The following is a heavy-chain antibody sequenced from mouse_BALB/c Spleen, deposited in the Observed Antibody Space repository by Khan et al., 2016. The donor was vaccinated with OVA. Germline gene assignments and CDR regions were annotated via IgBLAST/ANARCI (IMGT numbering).Heavy chain of an antibody. J-gene: IGHJ3*01. V-gene: IGHV1S81*02. Sequence: VQLQESGAELVKPGASVKLSCKASGYTFTSYWMHWVKQRPGQGLEWIGEINPSNGRTNYNEKFKSKATLTVDKSSSTAYMQLSSLTSEDSAVYYCARGGANWGAWCAYGGQGTLVTVSA. CDR2: INPSNGRT. CDR1: GYTFTSYW. CDR3: ARGGANWGAWCAY. D-gene: IGHD3-1*01.